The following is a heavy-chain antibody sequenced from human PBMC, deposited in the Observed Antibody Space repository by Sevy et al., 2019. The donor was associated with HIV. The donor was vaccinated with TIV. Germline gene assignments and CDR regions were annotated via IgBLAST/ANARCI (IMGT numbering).Heavy chain of an antibody. D-gene: IGHD6-19*01. Sequence: GGSLRLSCAASGFTFSSYGMHWVRQAPGKGLEWVAAIWFDGSNKYYEDSVKGRFTIFRDNSKNTQYLQMNSLRAEDTAVYYCGRESPSDWYLDSWGQGTLVTVSS. CDR2: IWFDGSNK. V-gene: IGHV3-33*01. J-gene: IGHJ4*02. CDR1: GFTFSSYG. CDR3: GRESPSDWYLDS.